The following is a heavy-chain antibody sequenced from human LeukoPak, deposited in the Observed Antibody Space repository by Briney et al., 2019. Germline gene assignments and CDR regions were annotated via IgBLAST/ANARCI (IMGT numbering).Heavy chain of an antibody. CDR1: GFTFDDYA. V-gene: IGHV3-9*01. CDR2: ISWNSGSI. D-gene: IGHD6-13*01. Sequence: GGSLRLSCAASGFTFDDYAMHWVRQAPGKGLEWVSGISWNSGSIGYADSVKGRFTISRDNAKNSLYLQMSSLRAEDTALYYCAKDAQDSSSWFQIDYWGQGTLVTVSS. J-gene: IGHJ4*02. CDR3: AKDAQDSSSWFQIDY.